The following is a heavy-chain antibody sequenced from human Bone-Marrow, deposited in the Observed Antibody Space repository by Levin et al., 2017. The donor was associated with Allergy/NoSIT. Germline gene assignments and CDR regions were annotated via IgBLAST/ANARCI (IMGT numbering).Heavy chain of an antibody. D-gene: IGHD6-13*01. CDR1: GFTFDDYV. CDR3: AKDRYSSNWYFFDY. V-gene: IGHV3-9*01. Sequence: QAGGSLRLSCAASGFTFDDYVMHWVRQAPGKGLEWVSGISWNSGSIAYADSVKGRFTISRDNAKNSLYLQMNSLRAEDTAVYYCAKDRYSSNWYFFDYWGQGTLVTVSS. CDR2: ISWNSGSI. J-gene: IGHJ4*02.